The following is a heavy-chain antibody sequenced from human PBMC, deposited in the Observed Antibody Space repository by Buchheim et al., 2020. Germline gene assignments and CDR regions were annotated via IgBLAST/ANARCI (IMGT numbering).Heavy chain of an antibody. D-gene: IGHD2-8*01. V-gene: IGHV1-46*01. CDR3: ARDGSGAYCTNGVCHIPYYYYGMDV. Sequence: QVQLVQSGAEVKKPGASVKVSCKASGYTFTSYYMHWVRQAPGQGLEWMGIINPSGGSTSYAQKFQGRVTMTRDTSTSTVYMELSSLRSEDTAVYYCARDGSGAYCTNGVCHIPYYYYGMDVWGQGTT. J-gene: IGHJ6*02. CDR1: GYTFTSYY. CDR2: INPSGGST.